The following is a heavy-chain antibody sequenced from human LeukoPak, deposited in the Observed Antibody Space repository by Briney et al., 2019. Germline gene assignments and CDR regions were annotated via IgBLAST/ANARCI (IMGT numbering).Heavy chain of an antibody. D-gene: IGHD3-10*01. J-gene: IGHJ5*02. CDR1: GDSVSSKSAT. CDR2: TYYTSKWYN. V-gene: IGHV6-1*01. Sequence: SQTLSLTCAISGDSVSSKSATWNWIRQSPSRGLEWLGRTYYTSKWYNDYAVSVKSRITINPDTSKNQFSLQLNSVTPEDTAVYYCAREGWFGEPPSHWFDPWGQGTLVTVSS. CDR3: AREGWFGEPPSHWFDP.